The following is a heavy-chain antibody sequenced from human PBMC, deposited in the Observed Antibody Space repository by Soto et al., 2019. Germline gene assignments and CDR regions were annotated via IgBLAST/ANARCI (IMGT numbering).Heavy chain of an antibody. CDR2: ISGSGGST. V-gene: IGHV3-23*01. J-gene: IGHJ6*02. CDR1: GFTFSSYA. Sequence: EVQLLESGGGLVQPGGSLRLSCAASGFTFSSYAMSWVRQAPGKGLEWVSAISGSGGSTYYADSVKGRFTISRDNSKNTLYLQMNSLRAEDTAVYYCAKRGRKYCSSTSCYLPYYYYYGMDVWGQGTTVTVSS. D-gene: IGHD2-2*01. CDR3: AKRGRKYCSSTSCYLPYYYYYGMDV.